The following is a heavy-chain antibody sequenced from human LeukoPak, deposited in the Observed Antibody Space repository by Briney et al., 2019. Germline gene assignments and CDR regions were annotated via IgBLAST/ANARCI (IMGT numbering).Heavy chain of an antibody. J-gene: IGHJ4*02. CDR1: GFTFSSYE. D-gene: IGHD3-10*01. V-gene: IGHV3-48*03. CDR3: ARGTYGGFDY. CDR2: IRSSDTSI. Sequence: GGSLRLSCAASGFTFSSYEMNWVRQAPGKGLEWVSYIRSSDTSIYYADSVKGRFTISRDNAKSSLNLQMNSLRVEDTALYYCARGTYGGFDYWGQGTLVTVSS.